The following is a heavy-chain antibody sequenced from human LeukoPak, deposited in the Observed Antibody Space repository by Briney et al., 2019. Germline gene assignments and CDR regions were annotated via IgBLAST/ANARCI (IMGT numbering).Heavy chain of an antibody. D-gene: IGHD3-22*01. V-gene: IGHV4-31*03. CDR3: ARVYQTSGWNYYYGMDV. CDR1: GGSISSGGYY. Sequence: SQTLSLTCTVSGGSISSGGYYWSWIRQHPGKGLEWIGYIYYSGSTYYNPSLKSRVTISVDTSKNQFSLKLSSVTAADTAVYYCARVYQTSGWNYYYGMDVWGQGTTVTVSS. J-gene: IGHJ6*02. CDR2: IYYSGST.